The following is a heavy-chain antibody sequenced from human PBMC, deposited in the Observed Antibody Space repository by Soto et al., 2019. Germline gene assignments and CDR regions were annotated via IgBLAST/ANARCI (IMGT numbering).Heavy chain of an antibody. CDR2: IYYSGST. CDR1: GGSISSGGYY. V-gene: IGHV4-31*03. D-gene: IGHD3-16*01. Sequence: PSETLSLTCTVSGGSISSGGYYWSWIRQHPGKGLEWIGYIYYSGSTYYNPSLKSRVTISVDTSKNQFSLKLSSVTAADTAVYYCAIVGGSTPEIHVWGQGTALTISS. CDR3: AIVGGSTPEIHV. J-gene: IGHJ6*02.